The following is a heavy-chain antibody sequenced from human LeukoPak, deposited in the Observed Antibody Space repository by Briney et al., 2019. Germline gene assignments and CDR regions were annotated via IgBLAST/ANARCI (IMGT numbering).Heavy chain of an antibody. J-gene: IGHJ5*02. CDR1: GFTFSSYG. Sequence: PGGSLRLSCAASGFTFSSYGMHWVRQAPGKGLEWVAVIWYDGSNKYYADSVKGRFTISRDNSKNTLYLQMNSLRAEDTAVYYCARHMSPTPMIVVVITTLKTVPHWFDPWGQGTLVTVSS. CDR2: IWYDGSNK. D-gene: IGHD3-22*01. CDR3: ARHMSPTPMIVVVITTLKTVPHWFDP. V-gene: IGHV3-33*01.